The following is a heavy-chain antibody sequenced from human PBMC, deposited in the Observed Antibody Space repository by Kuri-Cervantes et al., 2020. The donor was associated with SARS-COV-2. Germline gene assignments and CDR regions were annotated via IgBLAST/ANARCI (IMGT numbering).Heavy chain of an antibody. D-gene: IGHD1-26*01. J-gene: IGHJ4*02. Sequence: SVKVSCKASGGTFSSYAISWVRQAPGQGPEWMGGIIPIFGTPNYAQKFQGRVTMTRDTSISTAYMELSRLRSDDTAVYYCARDTQWELPLDYWGQGTLVTVSS. V-gene: IGHV1-69*05. CDR2: IIPIFGTP. CDR1: GGTFSSYA. CDR3: ARDTQWELPLDY.